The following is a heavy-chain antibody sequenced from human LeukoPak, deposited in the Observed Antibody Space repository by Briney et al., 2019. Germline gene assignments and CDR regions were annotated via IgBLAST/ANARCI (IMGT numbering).Heavy chain of an antibody. CDR2: ISGSGGST. Sequence: GRSLRLSCAASGFTFSSYAMHWVRQAPGKGLEWVSAISGSGGSTYYADSVKGRFTISRDNSKNTLYLQMNSLRAEDTAVYYCAKHRAPLQWLVPPDYWGQGTLVTVSS. V-gene: IGHV3-23*01. CDR1: GFTFSSYA. J-gene: IGHJ4*02. D-gene: IGHD6-19*01. CDR3: AKHRAPLQWLVPPDY.